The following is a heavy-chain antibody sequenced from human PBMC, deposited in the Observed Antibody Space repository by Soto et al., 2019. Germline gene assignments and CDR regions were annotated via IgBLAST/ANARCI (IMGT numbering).Heavy chain of an antibody. CDR3: AKGVQQWLVLDY. D-gene: IGHD6-19*01. V-gene: IGHV3-30*18. Sequence: GGSLRLSCAASGFTFSSYGMHWVRQAPGKGLEWVAVISYDGSNKYYADSVKGRFTISRDNSKNTLYLQMNSLRAEDTAVYYCAKGVQQWLVLDYWGQGTLVTVSS. CDR1: GFTFSSYG. J-gene: IGHJ4*02. CDR2: ISYDGSNK.